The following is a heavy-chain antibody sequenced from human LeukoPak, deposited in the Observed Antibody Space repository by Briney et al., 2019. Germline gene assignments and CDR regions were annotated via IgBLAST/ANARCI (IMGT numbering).Heavy chain of an antibody. CDR3: AKALLVRGVTSADDAFDI. V-gene: IGHV3-23*01. J-gene: IGHJ3*02. D-gene: IGHD3-10*01. CDR2: VSRSGDGT. CDR1: GFTFDDYA. Sequence: GGSLRLSCAASGFTFDDYAMHWVRQAPGKGLEWVSAVSRSGDGTDYADSVKGRFTISRDNSKNTLYLQMNSLRAEDTAIYYCAKALLVRGVTSADDAFDIWGQGTVVTVSS.